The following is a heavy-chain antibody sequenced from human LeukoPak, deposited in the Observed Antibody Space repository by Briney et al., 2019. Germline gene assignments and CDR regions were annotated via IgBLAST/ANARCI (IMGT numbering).Heavy chain of an antibody. CDR3: AKDIEGVFGSGFDY. CDR2: ISSSGSTI. D-gene: IGHD3-3*01. V-gene: IGHV3-48*03. J-gene: IGHJ4*02. CDR1: GFTFSSYE. Sequence: PGGSLRLSCAASGFTFSSYEMNWVRQAPGKGREWGSYISSSGSTIYYADSGRGRFTISRDNAKNSLYLQMNSLRAEDTALYYCAKDIEGVFGSGFDYWGQGTLVTVSS.